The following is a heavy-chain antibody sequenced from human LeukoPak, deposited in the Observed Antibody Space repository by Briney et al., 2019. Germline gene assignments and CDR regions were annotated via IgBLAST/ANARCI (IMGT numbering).Heavy chain of an antibody. CDR1: GFTFDDYA. V-gene: IGHV3-9*01. D-gene: IGHD3-3*01. Sequence: PGGSLRLSCAASGFTFDDYAMHWVRQAPGKGLEWVSGISWNSGSIGYADSVKGRFTISRDNAKNSLYLQMNSLRAEDTALYYCAKDSSLRLEDDFWRHSKTMDVWGQGTTVTVSS. CDR3: AKDSSLRLEDDFWRHSKTMDV. J-gene: IGHJ6*02. CDR2: ISWNSGSI.